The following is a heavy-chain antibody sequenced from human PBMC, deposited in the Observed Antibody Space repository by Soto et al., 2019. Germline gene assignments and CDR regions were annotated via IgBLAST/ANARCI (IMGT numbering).Heavy chain of an antibody. Sequence: WGSLELSSAASGFTINDYYMSWSRQAPGKGLEWVSYISSVGTTTYYADSVKGRFSISMDNAKNSLYLQMNSLRAEGTAVYFCAKDQEGSGSHWLGYNYYGMDVCGQGTSVTVSS. V-gene: IGHV3-11*01. J-gene: IGHJ6*02. CDR2: ISSVGTTT. CDR3: AKDQEGSGSHWLGYNYYGMDV. CDR1: GFTINDYY. D-gene: IGHD3-10*01.